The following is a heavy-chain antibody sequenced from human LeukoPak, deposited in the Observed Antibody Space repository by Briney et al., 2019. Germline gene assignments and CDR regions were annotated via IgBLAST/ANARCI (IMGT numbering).Heavy chain of an antibody. CDR2: ISYDGSNK. J-gene: IGHJ6*02. CDR1: GFTFSSYA. V-gene: IGHV3-30-3*01. CDR3: ARDHGMDV. Sequence: GGSLRLSCAASGFTFSSYAMHWVRQAPGKGLEWVAVISYDGSNKYYAGSVKGRFTISRDNSKNTLYLQMNSLRAEDTAVYYCARDHGMDVWGQGTTVTVSS.